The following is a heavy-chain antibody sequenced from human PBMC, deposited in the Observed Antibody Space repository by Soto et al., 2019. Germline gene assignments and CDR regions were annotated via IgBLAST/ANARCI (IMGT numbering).Heavy chain of an antibody. CDR1: GYTFTSYY. CDR3: ARGIIQNVLRYFDWPDWFDP. V-gene: IGHV1-46*03. J-gene: IGHJ5*02. Sequence: GASVKVSCKASGYTFTSYYMHWVRQAPGQGLEWMGIINPSGGSTSYAQKFQGRVTMTRDTSTSTVYMELSSLRSEDTAVYYCARGIIQNVLRYFDWPDWFDPWGQGTLVTSPQ. CDR2: INPSGGST. D-gene: IGHD3-9*01.